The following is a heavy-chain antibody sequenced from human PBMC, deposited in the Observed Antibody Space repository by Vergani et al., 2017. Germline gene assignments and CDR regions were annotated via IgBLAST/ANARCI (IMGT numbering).Heavy chain of an antibody. Sequence: QVQLVQSGAEVKKPGSSVKVSCKASGGTFSSYAISWVRQAPGQGLEWMGRIIPIFGTANYAQKFQGRVTITADESTSTAYMELSSLRSEDTAVYYGATDDYGDYRGGSGFDYWGQGTLVTVSS. CDR3: ATDDYGDYRGGSGFDY. D-gene: IGHD4-17*01. J-gene: IGHJ4*02. CDR2: IIPIFGTA. CDR1: GGTFSSYA. V-gene: IGHV1-69*18.